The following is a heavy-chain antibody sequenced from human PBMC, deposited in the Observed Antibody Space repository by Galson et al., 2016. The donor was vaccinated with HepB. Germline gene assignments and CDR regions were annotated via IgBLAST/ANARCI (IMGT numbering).Heavy chain of an antibody. D-gene: IGHD4-11*01. V-gene: IGHV1-46*01. Sequence: SVKVSCKASGYTFTSFYIHWVRQAPGQGLEWMGVINPSGGATRYTQKFQGRVTVTKDTSTSTVYMELTSLISEDTAMYYCATSLGLQEDYWGQGTLVTVSS. CDR2: INPSGGAT. CDR3: ATSLGLQEDY. J-gene: IGHJ4*02. CDR1: GYTFTSFY.